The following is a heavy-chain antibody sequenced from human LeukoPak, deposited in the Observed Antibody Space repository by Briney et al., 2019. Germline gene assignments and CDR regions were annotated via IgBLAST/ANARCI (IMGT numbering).Heavy chain of an antibody. D-gene: IGHD3-16*01. CDR3: ARSAAQTNWGFDDAFDI. J-gene: IGHJ3*02. Sequence: GGSLRLSCAASGFTVSNSYMAWVRQAPGKGLEWVSFIYNSGTTSHADSVKGRFTISRDNSKNTLYLQMNSLRAEDTAVYYCARSAAQTNWGFDDAFDIWGQGTMVTVSS. CDR1: GFTVSNSY. V-gene: IGHV3-53*01. CDR2: IYNSGTT.